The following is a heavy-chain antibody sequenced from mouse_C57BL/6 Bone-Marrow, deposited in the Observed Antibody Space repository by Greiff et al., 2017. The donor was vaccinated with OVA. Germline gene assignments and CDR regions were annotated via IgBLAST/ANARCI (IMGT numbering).Heavy chain of an antibody. D-gene: IGHD2-5*01. V-gene: IGHV1-81*01. CDR1: GYTFTSYG. CDR3: ARSHYSNSAWFAY. CDR2: IYPRSGNT. J-gene: IGHJ3*01. Sequence: QVQLQQSGAELARPGASVKLSCKASGYTFTSYGISWVKQRTGQGLEWIGEIYPRSGNTYYNEKFKGKATLTADKSSSTVYMELRSLTSEDSAVYCCARSHYSNSAWFAYWGQGTLVTVSA.